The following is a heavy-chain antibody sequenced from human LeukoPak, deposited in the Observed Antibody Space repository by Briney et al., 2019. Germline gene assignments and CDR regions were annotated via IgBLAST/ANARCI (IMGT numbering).Heavy chain of an antibody. V-gene: IGHV3-48*03. J-gene: IGHJ4*02. CDR2: ISDSGTTI. CDR1: GFTFSSYE. CDR3: AKDLPLSSSFGKDFDY. Sequence: GGSLRLSCAASGFTFSSYEMNWVRQAPGKGLEWVSYISDSGTTIYYADSVKGRFTISRDSSKNTLYLQMNSLRAEDTAVYYCAKDLPLSSSFGKDFDYWGQGTLVTVSS. D-gene: IGHD6-6*01.